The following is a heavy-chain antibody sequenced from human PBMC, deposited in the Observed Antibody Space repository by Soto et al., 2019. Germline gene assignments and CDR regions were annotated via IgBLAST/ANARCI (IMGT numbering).Heavy chain of an antibody. V-gene: IGHV4-31*03. CDR3: ARGGYYYENSGQNAYDY. D-gene: IGHD3-22*01. Sequence: RSLTCTVSGGSISSGGYYWSWIRQHPGKGLEWIGYIYYGGSTYYNPSLKSRATISGDTSKNQFSLKLSSVTAADTAVYYCARGGYYYENSGQNAYDYWGQGILVTVSS. CDR2: IYYGGST. CDR1: GGSISSGGYY. J-gene: IGHJ4*01.